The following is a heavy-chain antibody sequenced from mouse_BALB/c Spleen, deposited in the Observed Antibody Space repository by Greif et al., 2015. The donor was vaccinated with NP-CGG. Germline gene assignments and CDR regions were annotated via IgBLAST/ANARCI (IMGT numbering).Heavy chain of an antibody. CDR2: ISSGSSTI. V-gene: IGHV5-17*02. CDR1: GFTFSSFG. J-gene: IGHJ4*01. CDR3: ARSIYYGNYFYAMDY. D-gene: IGHD2-1*01. Sequence: EVMLVESGGGLVQPGGSRKLSCAASGFTFSSFGMHWVRQAPEKGLEWVAYISSGSSTIYYADTVKGRFIISRDNPKNTLFLQMTSLRSEDTAMYYCARSIYYGNYFYAMDYWGQGTSVTVSS.